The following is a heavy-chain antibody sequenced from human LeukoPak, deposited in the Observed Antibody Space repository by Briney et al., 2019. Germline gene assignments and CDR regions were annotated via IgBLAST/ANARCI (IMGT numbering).Heavy chain of an antibody. Sequence: ASVKVSCKASGGTFSSYAISWVRQAPGQGLEWMGRIIPILGIANYAQKFQGRVTITADKSASTAYMELSSLRSEDTAVYYCARVLEFYYYDTPRLDPWGQGTLVTVSS. J-gene: IGHJ5*02. CDR3: ARVLEFYYYDTPRLDP. CDR1: GGTFSSYA. CDR2: IIPILGIA. V-gene: IGHV1-69*04. D-gene: IGHD3-22*01.